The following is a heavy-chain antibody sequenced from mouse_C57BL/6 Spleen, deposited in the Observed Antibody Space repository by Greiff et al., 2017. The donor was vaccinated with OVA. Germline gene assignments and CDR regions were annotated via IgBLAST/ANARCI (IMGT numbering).Heavy chain of an antibody. CDR3: ARGQRRRPPFAY. J-gene: IGHJ3*01. CDR2: ILPGSGST. CDR1: GYTFTGYW. Sequence: QVQLKESGAELMKPGASVKLSCKATGYTFTGYWIEWVKQRPGHGLEWIGEILPGSGSTNYNEKFKGKATFTAETSSITAYLQLSFLTTEDSAIYDCARGQRRRPPFAYWGQGTLVTVSA. V-gene: IGHV1-9*01. D-gene: IGHD3-2*02.